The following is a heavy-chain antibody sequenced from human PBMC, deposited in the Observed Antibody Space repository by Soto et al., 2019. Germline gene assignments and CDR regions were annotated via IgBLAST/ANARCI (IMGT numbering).Heavy chain of an antibody. J-gene: IGHJ6*02. Sequence: ASVKVSCKASGGTFSSYAISWVRQAPGQGLEWMGGIIPIFGTANYAQKFQGRVTITADESTSTAYMELSSLRSEDTAVYYCARGYYGSGSPDSYYYGMDVWGQGTTVTVYS. CDR3: ARGYYGSGSPDSYYYGMDV. D-gene: IGHD3-10*01. CDR1: GGTFSSYA. CDR2: IIPIFGTA. V-gene: IGHV1-69*13.